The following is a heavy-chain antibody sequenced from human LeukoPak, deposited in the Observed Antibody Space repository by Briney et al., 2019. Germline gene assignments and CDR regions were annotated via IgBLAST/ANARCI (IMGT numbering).Heavy chain of an antibody. CDR1: GYTFTGYY. CDR3: ARSVYSSGWYLVWVVLVY. CDR2: INPNSGGT. Sequence: GASVKVSCKASGYTFTGYYMHWVRQAPGQGLEWMGWINPNSGGTNYAQKFQGRVTMTRDTSISTAYMELSRLRSDDTAVYYCARSVYSSGWYLVWVVLVYWGQGTLVTVSS. J-gene: IGHJ4*02. V-gene: IGHV1-2*02. D-gene: IGHD6-19*01.